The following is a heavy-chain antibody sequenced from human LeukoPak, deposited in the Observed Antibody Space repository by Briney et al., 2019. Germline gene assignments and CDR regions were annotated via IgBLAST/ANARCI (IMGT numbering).Heavy chain of an antibody. Sequence: SETLSLTCAVSAGSIRNYYWSWLRQPPGKGLEWIGYIYSSGSTNYNPSLKSRVTISVDTSKNQFSLKLSSVTAADTAVYYCARGTESLDYWGQGTLVTVSS. D-gene: IGHD1-14*01. CDR3: ARGTESLDY. V-gene: IGHV4-4*09. CDR2: IYSSGST. J-gene: IGHJ4*02. CDR1: AGSIRNYY.